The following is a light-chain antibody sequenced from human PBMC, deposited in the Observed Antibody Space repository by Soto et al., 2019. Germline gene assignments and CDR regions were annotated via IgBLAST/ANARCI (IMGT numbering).Light chain of an antibody. CDR1: QNINRW. J-gene: IGKJ4*01. V-gene: IGKV1-5*03. Sequence: DIQMTQSPSTLSAAVGDRVTITCRASQNINRWLALYQQKPGKAPKLLIYKASTLERGVPSRFRGSGSETEFTLTISSLQPDDFATYCCHQYHSSSTFGGGTTVDIK. CDR3: HQYHSSST. CDR2: KAS.